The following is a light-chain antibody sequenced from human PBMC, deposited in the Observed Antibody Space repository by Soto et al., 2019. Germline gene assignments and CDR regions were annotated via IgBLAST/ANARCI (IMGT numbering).Light chain of an antibody. J-gene: IGLJ1*01. CDR1: SGHSSYA. Sequence: QSVLTQSPSASASLGASVKLTCTLSSGHSSYAIAWHRQQPEKGPRYLMKLNSDGSHYKGGGIPDRFSGSSSGAERYLTISSLQSEDEADYYCQTWGTGIQVFGTGTKLTVL. CDR3: QTWGTGIQV. CDR2: LNSDGSH. V-gene: IGLV4-69*01.